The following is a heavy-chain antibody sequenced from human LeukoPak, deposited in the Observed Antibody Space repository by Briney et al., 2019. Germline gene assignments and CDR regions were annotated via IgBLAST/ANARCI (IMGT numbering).Heavy chain of an antibody. CDR2: IRYDGSNK. J-gene: IGHJ3*02. Sequence: RTGGSLRLSCAASGFTFSSYGMHWVRQAPGKGLEWVAFIRYDGSNKYYADSVKGRFTISRDNSKNTLYLQMNSLRAEDTAVYYCARDTDDFQGLDIWGQGTVVTVSS. CDR3: ARDTDDFQGLDI. V-gene: IGHV3-30*02. CDR1: GFTFSSYG. D-gene: IGHD3-3*01.